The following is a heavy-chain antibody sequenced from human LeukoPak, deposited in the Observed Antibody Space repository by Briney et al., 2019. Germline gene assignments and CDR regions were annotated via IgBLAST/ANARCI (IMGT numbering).Heavy chain of an antibody. CDR1: GFTFSSYW. V-gene: IGHV3-7*05. D-gene: IGHD2-2*01. Sequence: GGSLRLSCAASGFTFSSYWMSWVRQAPGKGLEWVANIKQDGSEKYYVDSVKGRFTVSRDNAKNPLYLQMNSLRAEDTAVYYCARDQYRGSSTCHPGWVYWGQGTLVTVSS. CDR3: ARDQYRGSSTCHPGWVY. CDR2: IKQDGSEK. J-gene: IGHJ4*02.